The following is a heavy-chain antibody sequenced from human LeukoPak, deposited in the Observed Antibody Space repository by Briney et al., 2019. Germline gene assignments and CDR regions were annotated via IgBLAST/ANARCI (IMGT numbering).Heavy chain of an antibody. CDR3: ARDLCSSTSCYGMDV. CDR2: INPNSGGT. V-gene: IGHV1-2*02. CDR1: GYTFTGYY. Sequence: ASVKVSCKASGYTFTGYYMHWVRQAPGQGLEWMGWINPNSGGTNYAQKFQGRVTMTRDTSISTAYMELSRLRSDDTAVYYCARDLCSSTSCYGMDVWGKGTTVTVSS. J-gene: IGHJ6*04. D-gene: IGHD2-2*01.